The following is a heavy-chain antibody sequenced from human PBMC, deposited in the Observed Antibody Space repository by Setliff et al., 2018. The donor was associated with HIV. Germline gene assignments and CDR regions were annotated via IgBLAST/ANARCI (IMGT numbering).Heavy chain of an antibody. D-gene: IGHD3-9*01. CDR1: DDPINSFY. Sequence: PSETLSLTCTVSDDPINSFYWSWIRQPPGKGLEWIGYIYTSGSTNYNPSLEGRVTISVDTSKNQFSLKLSSVTAADTAVYYCASHQHNFTGYYYYYYYMAVWGRGTMVTVSS. J-gene: IGHJ6*03. CDR2: IYTSGST. V-gene: IGHV4-4*09. CDR3: ASHQHNFTGYYYYYYYMAV.